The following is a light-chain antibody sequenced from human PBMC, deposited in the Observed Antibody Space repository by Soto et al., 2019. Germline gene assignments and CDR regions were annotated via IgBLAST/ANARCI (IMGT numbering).Light chain of an antibody. V-gene: IGKV1D-12*01. CDR3: QQTNSFPIT. CDR2: SAS. J-gene: IGKJ5*01. CDR1: QGISNW. Sequence: DIRMTRSPASLSSCVGDRVTITCRASQGISNWLAWYRQKPGKAPDLLISSASSLQSGVPSRFSGSGSGTDFTLTISSLQPEDFAIYYCQQTNSFPITFGQGTRLEIK.